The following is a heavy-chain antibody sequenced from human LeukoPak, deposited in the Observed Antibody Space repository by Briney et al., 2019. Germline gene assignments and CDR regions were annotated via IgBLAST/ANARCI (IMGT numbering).Heavy chain of an antibody. CDR1: GGTFSSYA. CDR2: IIPILGTA. CDR3: ARSDSSSWYSDYYYYYMDV. D-gene: IGHD6-13*01. Sequence: RPSVTPSCTASGGTFSSYAIRWVRQAPGEGLEWMGGIIPILGTANYAQEFQGRITITTDESTSTAYMELSSLRSDDTAVYDCARSDSSSWYSDYYYYYMDVWGKGTTVTVSS. J-gene: IGHJ6*03. V-gene: IGHV1-69*05.